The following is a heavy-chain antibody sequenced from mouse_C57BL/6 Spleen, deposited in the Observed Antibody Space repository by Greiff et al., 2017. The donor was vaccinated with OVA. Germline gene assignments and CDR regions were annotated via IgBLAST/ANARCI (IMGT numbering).Heavy chain of an antibody. CDR2: IYPSDSET. D-gene: IGHD1-1*01. J-gene: IGHJ4*01. CDR1: GYTFTSYW. V-gene: IGHV1-61*01. Sequence: QVQLQQPGAELVRPGSSVKLSCKASGYTFTSYWMDWVKQRPGQGLEWIGNIYPSDSETHYNQKFKDKATLTVDKSSSTAYMQLSSLTSEDSAVYYCARDFDYYGSSGYYAMDYWGQGTSVTVSS. CDR3: ARDFDYYGSSGYYAMDY.